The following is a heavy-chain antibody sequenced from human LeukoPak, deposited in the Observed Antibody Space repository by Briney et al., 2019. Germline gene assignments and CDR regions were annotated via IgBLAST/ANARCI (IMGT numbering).Heavy chain of an antibody. J-gene: IGHJ2*01. Sequence: GGSLRLSCAASGFTFSDYYMSWIRQAPGKGLEGVSYISSSGSTIYYADSVKGRFTISRDNAKNSLYLKMNSLRAEDTAVYYCARGPRYYYDSTGYYSRYWYFDLWGRGTLVTVSS. V-gene: IGHV3-11*01. CDR3: ARGPRYYYDSTGYYSRYWYFDL. CDR1: GFTFSDYY. CDR2: ISSSGSTI. D-gene: IGHD3-22*01.